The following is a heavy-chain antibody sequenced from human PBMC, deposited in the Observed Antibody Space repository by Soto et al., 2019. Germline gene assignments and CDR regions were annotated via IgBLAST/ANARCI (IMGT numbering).Heavy chain of an antibody. CDR2: ISAYNGNT. D-gene: IGHD3-10*01. CDR3: ARDHYGSGSYYAPIDY. V-gene: IGHV1-18*01. J-gene: IGHJ4*02. CDR1: GYTFTSYG. Sequence: GASVKVSCKASGYTFTSYGISWVRQAPGQGLEWMGWISAYNGNTNYAQKLQGRVTMTTDTSTSTAYMELRSLRSDDTAVYYCARDHYGSGSYYAPIDYWGQGTLVTVSS.